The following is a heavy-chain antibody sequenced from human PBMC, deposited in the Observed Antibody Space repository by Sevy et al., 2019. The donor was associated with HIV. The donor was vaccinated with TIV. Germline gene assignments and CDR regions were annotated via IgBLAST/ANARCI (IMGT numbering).Heavy chain of an antibody. CDR1: GDSISNYY. J-gene: IGHJ6*02. V-gene: IGHV4-59*01. CDR3: ARTSAYYYYGVDV. Sequence: SETLSLTCTVSGDSISNYYWSWIRQPPGKGLEWIGYFYYSKSTNYNPSLKSRVTISVDTSKNQISLKLRSVTAADTAVYYCARTSAYYYYGVDVWDQGTTVTVSS. CDR2: FYYSKST. D-gene: IGHD2-2*01.